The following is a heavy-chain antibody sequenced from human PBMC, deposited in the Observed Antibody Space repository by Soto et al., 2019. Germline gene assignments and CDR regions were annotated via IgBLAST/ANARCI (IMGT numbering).Heavy chain of an antibody. J-gene: IGHJ6*02. Sequence: QVQLVESGGGVVQPGRSLRLSCAASGFTFSSYGMHWVRQAPGKGLEWVAVISYDGSNKYYADSVKGRFTISRDNSKNTLYLQMNSLRAEDTAVYYCAKAHHYDFWSGYLEPNGGMDVWGQGTTVTVSS. CDR3: AKAHHYDFWSGYLEPNGGMDV. CDR1: GFTFSSYG. CDR2: ISYDGSNK. V-gene: IGHV3-30*18. D-gene: IGHD3-3*01.